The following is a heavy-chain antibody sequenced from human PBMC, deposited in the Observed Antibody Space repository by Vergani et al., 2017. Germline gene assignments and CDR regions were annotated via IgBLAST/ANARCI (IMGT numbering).Heavy chain of an antibody. CDR2: IKSRADGGTT. V-gene: IGHV3-15*01. D-gene: IGHD3-10*01. CDR1: GFTFSNVW. Sequence: ELQLLESGGGFVKPGGSLRLSWEASGFTFSNVWMNWVRQVPGKGLEWVGRIKSRADGGTTDYAAPVKGTFIISRDDSKNTLYLDINSLKIEDTGIYYCTPGWRGSGVTDYNGMVLWVQGTTVTVSS. CDR3: TPGWRGSGVTDYNGMVL. J-gene: IGHJ6*02.